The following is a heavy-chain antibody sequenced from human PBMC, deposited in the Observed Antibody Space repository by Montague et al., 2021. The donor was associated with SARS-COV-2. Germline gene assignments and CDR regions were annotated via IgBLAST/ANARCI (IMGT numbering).Heavy chain of an antibody. J-gene: IGHJ4*02. CDR3: ATITYSSGWYGFDY. CDR1: GYSFTNYW. CDR2: IGPSDSYT. Sequence: QSGAEVKKPGESLRISCKGSGYSFTNYWISWVRQMPGRGLEWMGRIGPSDSYTDYSPSFQGHVTISADKSINTAYLQWSSLKATDTAMYYCATITYSSGWYGFDYWGQGTLVTVSS. D-gene: IGHD6-19*01. V-gene: IGHV5-10-1*01.